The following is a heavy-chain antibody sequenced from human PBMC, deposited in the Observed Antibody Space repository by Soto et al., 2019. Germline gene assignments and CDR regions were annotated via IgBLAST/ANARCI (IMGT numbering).Heavy chain of an antibody. CDR2: ISGSGGST. J-gene: IGHJ5*02. V-gene: IGHV3-23*01. CDR3: AKNPGGSLPWFDP. D-gene: IGHD2-15*01. CDR1: EFTFSSDA. Sequence: EVQLLESGGGLVQPGGSLRLSCAASEFTFSSDAMSWVRQAPGKGLEWVSGISGSGGSTYYGDPVKGRFTISRDNSKNTLFLQMNSLRTEDTSVYYCAKNPGGSLPWFDPWGQGTLVTVSS.